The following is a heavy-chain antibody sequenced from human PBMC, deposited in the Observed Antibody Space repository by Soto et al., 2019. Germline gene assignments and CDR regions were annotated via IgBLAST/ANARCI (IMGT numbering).Heavy chain of an antibody. V-gene: IGHV1-8*01. CDR2: INVETAAT. Sequence: QVQLVQSGAEVKNPGASMRVSCRASGFSFSNFEIHWVRQAPGQGLAWVGRINVETAATVFAQRFQGRAAMTWNTSISLVNMEVSGLKVEDTAIYYCARGRGGGAGGMLDYWGQGTPVTVSS. CDR1: GFSFSNFE. D-gene: IGHD2-8*02. CDR3: ARGRGGGAGGMLDY. J-gene: IGHJ4*02.